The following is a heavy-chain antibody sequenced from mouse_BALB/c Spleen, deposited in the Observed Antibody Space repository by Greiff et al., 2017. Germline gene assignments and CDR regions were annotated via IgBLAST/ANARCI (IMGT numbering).Heavy chain of an antibody. Sequence: QVTLKVSGPGILQPSQTLSLTCSFSGFSLSTSGMGVSWIRQPSGKGLEWLAHIYWDDDKRYNPSLKSRLTIAKDTSSNQVFLKITSVDTADTATYYCAREYGNHYAMDYWGQGTSVTVSS. CDR2: IYWDDDK. D-gene: IGHD2-10*02. CDR1: GFSLSTSGMG. J-gene: IGHJ4*01. V-gene: IGHV8-12*01. CDR3: AREYGNHYAMDY.